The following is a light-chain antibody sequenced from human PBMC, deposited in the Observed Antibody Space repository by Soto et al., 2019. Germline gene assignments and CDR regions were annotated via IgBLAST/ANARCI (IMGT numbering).Light chain of an antibody. CDR1: SSNIGAGYD. V-gene: IGLV1-40*01. Sequence: QSVLTQPPSVSGAPGQRVTISCTESSSNIGAGYDVHWYQQLPGTAPKLLIYGNSNRPSGVPDRFSGSKSGTSASLAITGLQAEDEADYYCQSYDSSLSGFYVFGTRTKLTVL. J-gene: IGLJ1*01. CDR3: QSYDSSLSGFYV. CDR2: GNS.